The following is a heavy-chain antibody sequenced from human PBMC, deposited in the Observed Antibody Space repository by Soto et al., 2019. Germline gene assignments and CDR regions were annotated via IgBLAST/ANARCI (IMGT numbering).Heavy chain of an antibody. CDR1: GGSFSGYY. D-gene: IGHD2-21*02. CDR3: ARGPSRAYCGGDCYQYYYYYYGMDV. CDR2: INHSGST. V-gene: IGHV4-34*01. Sequence: SETLSLTCAVYGGSFSGYYWIWIRQPPGKGLEWIGEINHSGSTNYNPSLKSRVTISVDTSKNQFSLKLSSVTAADTAVYYCARGPSRAYCGGDCYQYYYYYYGMDVWGQGTTVTVSS. J-gene: IGHJ6*02.